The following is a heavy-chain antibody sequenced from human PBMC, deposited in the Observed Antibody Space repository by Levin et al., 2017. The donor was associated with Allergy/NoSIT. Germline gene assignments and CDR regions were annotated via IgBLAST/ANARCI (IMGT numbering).Heavy chain of an antibody. CDR3: AKDNPSSYCTNGVCPKWGWFDP. Sequence: SCAASGFTFDDYAMHWVRQAPGKGLEWVSGISWNSGSIGYADSVKSRFTISRDNAKNSLYLQMNSLRAEDTALYYCAKDNPSSYCTNGVCPKWGWFDPWGQGTLVTVSS. CDR1: GFTFDDYA. D-gene: IGHD2-8*01. J-gene: IGHJ5*02. CDR2: ISWNSGSI. V-gene: IGHV3-9*01.